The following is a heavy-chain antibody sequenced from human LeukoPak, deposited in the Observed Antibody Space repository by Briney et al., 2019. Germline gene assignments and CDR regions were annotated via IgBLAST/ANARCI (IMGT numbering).Heavy chain of an antibody. CDR1: GYTFTNYG. Sequence: ASVKVSCKASGYTFTNYGISGVRQAPGQGLEWMGWITGYNGNTDYAQKFQGRVTMTTDTSTSTAYMELRSLGSDDTAVYYCAKAQEGGWNAFDIWGQGTMVTVSS. CDR3: AKAQEGGWNAFDI. V-gene: IGHV1-18*01. CDR2: ITGYNGNT. J-gene: IGHJ3*02. D-gene: IGHD3-16*01.